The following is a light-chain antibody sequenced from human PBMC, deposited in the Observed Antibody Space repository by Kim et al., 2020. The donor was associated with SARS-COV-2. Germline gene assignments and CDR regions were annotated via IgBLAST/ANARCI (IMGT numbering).Light chain of an antibody. J-gene: IGKJ2*03. CDR1: QNIVSQ. Sequence: DIQMTQSPCSLSASVGDRVTITCRASQNIVSQLNWYQQKPGKAPKVVIYYASSLESGVPSRFSGSGSGTDFTLTISSLQPEDFVTYYCQQSYSLPYSFGQGTKLEI. CDR3: QQSYSLPYS. CDR2: YAS. V-gene: IGKV1-39*01.